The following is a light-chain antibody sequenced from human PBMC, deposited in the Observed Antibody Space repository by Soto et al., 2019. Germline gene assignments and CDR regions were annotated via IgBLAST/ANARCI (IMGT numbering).Light chain of an antibody. J-gene: IGKJ1*01. CDR3: QQYNNWPPTWT. V-gene: IGKV3-15*01. CDR2: GVS. Sequence: DILMTQSPAPLSVSPGERATLSCRSSQSVSSNLAWYQQKPGQAPRLLIYGVSTRATDIPARFSGSGSWTEFTRTISSLQSEEFAVYYCQQYNNWPPTWTFGQGTKVDIK. CDR1: QSVSSN.